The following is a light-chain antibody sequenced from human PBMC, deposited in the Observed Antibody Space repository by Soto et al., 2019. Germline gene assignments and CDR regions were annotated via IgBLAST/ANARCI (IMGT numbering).Light chain of an antibody. CDR3: LQDHSSPWT. CDR2: AAS. Sequence: AIQITQSPSSLSASVGDRITIACRASQGIRNDLGWYQQKPGKAPKLLIYAASNLQSGVPSRFSGSASGALFPLTMSRLQPEHFATYYCLQDHSSPWTFGQGTKVEIK. CDR1: QGIRND. J-gene: IGKJ1*01. V-gene: IGKV1-6*01.